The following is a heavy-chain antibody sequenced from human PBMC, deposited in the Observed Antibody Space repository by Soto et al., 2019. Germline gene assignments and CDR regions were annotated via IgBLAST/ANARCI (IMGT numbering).Heavy chain of an antibody. Sequence: ASVKVSCKASGYTFTSYGISWVRQAPGQGLEWMGWISAYNGNTNYAQKPQGRVTMTTDTSTSTAYMELRSLRSDDTAVYYCARMYCSGGSCPWPSYYFDYWGQGTLVTVSS. CDR1: GYTFTSYG. CDR3: ARMYCSGGSCPWPSYYFDY. J-gene: IGHJ4*02. CDR2: ISAYNGNT. V-gene: IGHV1-18*04. D-gene: IGHD2-15*01.